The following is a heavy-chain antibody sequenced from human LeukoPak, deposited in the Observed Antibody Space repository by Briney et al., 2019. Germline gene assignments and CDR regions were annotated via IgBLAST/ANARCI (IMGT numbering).Heavy chain of an antibody. CDR3: ARDSAGAFDY. V-gene: IGHV3-7*01. J-gene: IGHJ4*02. D-gene: IGHD1-1*01. CDR2: IKQDGSEK. Sequence: GGSLRLSCADSGFTFSSYWMSWVRQAPGKGLEWVANIKQDGSEKYYVDSVKGRFTISRDNAKNSLYLQMNSLRAEDTAVYYCARDSAGAFDYWGQGTLVTVSS. CDR1: GFTFSSYW.